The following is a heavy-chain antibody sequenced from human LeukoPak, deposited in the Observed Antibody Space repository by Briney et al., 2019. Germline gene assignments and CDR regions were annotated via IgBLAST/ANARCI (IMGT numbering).Heavy chain of an antibody. Sequence: SETLSLTCTVPGGSISSGTYYWSWIRQPAGKGLEWIGRISTSGSTNYNPSLKSRVTISVDTPKNQFSLKLTSVTAADTAVYYCAREERRWGDFDYWGQGTLVTVSS. CDR2: ISTSGST. V-gene: IGHV4-61*02. CDR1: GGSISSGTYY. CDR3: AREERRWGDFDY. D-gene: IGHD1-1*01. J-gene: IGHJ4*02.